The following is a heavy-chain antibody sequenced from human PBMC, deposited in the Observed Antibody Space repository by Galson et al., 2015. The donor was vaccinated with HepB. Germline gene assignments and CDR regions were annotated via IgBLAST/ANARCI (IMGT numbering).Heavy chain of an antibody. D-gene: IGHD6-6*01. V-gene: IGHV3-48*03. J-gene: IGHJ6*01. CDR1: GFTFSDFE. Sequence: SLRLSCAASGFTFSDFEMNWVRQAPGKGLEWISHISRDGSIIYYADSVKGRFTISRDNAKNSLYLQMNSLRAEDTAVYYCARGRVEYSNSRNMDVWGQGTTVTVSS. CDR2: ISRDGSII. CDR3: ARGRVEYSNSRNMDV.